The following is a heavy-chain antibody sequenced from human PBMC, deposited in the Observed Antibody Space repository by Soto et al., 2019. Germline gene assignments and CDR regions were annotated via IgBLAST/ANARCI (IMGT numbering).Heavy chain of an antibody. D-gene: IGHD3-22*01. Sequence: SETLSLTGTISGVSISSGKWWRWVRQPPGEGLEWIGGIFHTGNTDYKPSLKSRVSILVDKSKNQFSLNLDSVTAADTAVYYCARNLFDSRGYPPEVWGQGILVTVSS. V-gene: IGHV4-4*02. CDR1: GVSISSGKW. J-gene: IGHJ4*02. CDR3: ARNLFDSRGYPPEV. CDR2: IFHTGNT.